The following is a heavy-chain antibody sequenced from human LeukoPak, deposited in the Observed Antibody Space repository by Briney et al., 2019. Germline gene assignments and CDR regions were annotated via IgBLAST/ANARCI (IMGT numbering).Heavy chain of an antibody. V-gene: IGHV1-2*02. CDR2: INPNSGGT. CDR3: ARDHVVPAARVDYYYYYMDV. Sequence: ASVKVSCKASGYTFTGYYMHWVRQAPGQGLEWMGWINPNSGGTNYAQKFQGRVTMTRDTSISTAHMELSRLRSDDTAVYYCARDHVVPAARVDYYYYYMDVWGKGTTVTVSS. J-gene: IGHJ6*03. CDR1: GYTFTGYY. D-gene: IGHD2-2*01.